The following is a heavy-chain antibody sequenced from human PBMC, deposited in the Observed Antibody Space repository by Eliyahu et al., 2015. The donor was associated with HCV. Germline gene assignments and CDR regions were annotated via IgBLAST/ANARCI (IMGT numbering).Heavy chain of an antibody. CDR3: AGGLRNYYYYMDV. CDR2: INHSGNPNGRP. D-gene: IGHD3-3*01. V-gene: IGHV4-34*01. CDR1: GGSFSGYY. Sequence: QLQLQQWGAGLLKPSETLSLTCAVYGGSFSGYYWSWIRQPPGKGLEWIGEINHSGNPNGRPNYNPSLKSRVTISVDTSKNQFSLKLSSVTAADTAVYYCAGGLRNYYYYMDVWGKGTTVTVSS. J-gene: IGHJ6*03.